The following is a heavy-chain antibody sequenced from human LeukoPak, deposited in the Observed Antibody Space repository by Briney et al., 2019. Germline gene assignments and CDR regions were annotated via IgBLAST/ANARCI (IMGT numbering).Heavy chain of an antibody. D-gene: IGHD5-18*01. CDR3: AREEDTAMETDY. J-gene: IGHJ4*02. CDR1: GGTFSSYA. V-gene: IGHV1-69*04. CDR2: IIPILGIA. Sequence: SVKVSCKASGGTFSSYAISWVRQAPGPGLEWMGRIIPILGIANYAQKFQGRATITADKSTSTAYMELSSLRSEDTAVYYCAREEDTAMETDYWGQGTLVTVSS.